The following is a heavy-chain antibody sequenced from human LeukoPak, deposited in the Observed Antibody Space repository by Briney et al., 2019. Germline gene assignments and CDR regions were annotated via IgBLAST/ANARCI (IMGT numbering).Heavy chain of an antibody. J-gene: IGHJ4*02. V-gene: IGHV3-30-3*01. D-gene: IGHD3-10*01. Sequence: PGRSLRLSCAASGFTFSSYAMHWVRQAPGKGLEWVAVISYDGSNKYYADSVKGRFTISRDNSKNTLYLQMNSLRAEDTAVYYCAKGPLYFGSGSPQDWGQGTLVTVSS. CDR1: GFTFSSYA. CDR3: AKGPLYFGSGSPQD. CDR2: ISYDGSNK.